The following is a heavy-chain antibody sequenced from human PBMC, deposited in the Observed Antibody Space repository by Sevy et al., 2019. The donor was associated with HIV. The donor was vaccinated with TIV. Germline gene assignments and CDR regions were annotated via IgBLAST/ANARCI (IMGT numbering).Heavy chain of an antibody. J-gene: IGHJ3*02. V-gene: IGHV3-21*01. Sequence: GGSLRLSCAASGFTFSSYSMNWVRQAPGKGLEWVSSISSSSSYIYYADSVKGRFTISRDNAKNSLYLQMNSLRAEDTAVYYCARDLSDSSGWYGLYAIDIWGQGTMVTVSS. CDR1: GFTFSSYS. CDR3: ARDLSDSSGWYGLYAIDI. D-gene: IGHD6-19*01. CDR2: ISSSSSYI.